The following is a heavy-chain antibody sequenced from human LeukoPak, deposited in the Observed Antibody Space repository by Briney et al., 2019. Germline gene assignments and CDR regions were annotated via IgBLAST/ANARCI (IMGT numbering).Heavy chain of an antibody. CDR2: IYIDART. CDR3: VRDRAGTQSWVEFDL. Sequence: PGGSLTLTCTLSGFSVTNTLTDWVRQAPGKGPEWVALIYIDARTVYADSVKGRLTISRDNSKNMVYLQMNSLRSENSALYYCVRDRAGTQSWVEFDLWGQGTLVTVSS. J-gene: IGHJ5*02. CDR1: GFSVTNTL. V-gene: IGHV3-66*02. D-gene: IGHD3-10*01.